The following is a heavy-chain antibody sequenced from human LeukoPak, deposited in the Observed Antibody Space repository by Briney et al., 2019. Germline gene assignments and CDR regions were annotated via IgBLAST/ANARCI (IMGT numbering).Heavy chain of an antibody. CDR2: IYYSGST. CDR1: GGSISSGGYY. V-gene: IGHV4-31*03. CDR3: ATWGGTITMIVVVITKFLLFDY. D-gene: IGHD3-22*01. Sequence: SETLSLTCTVSGGSISSGGYYWSWIRQHPGKGLEWIGYIYYSGSTYYNPSLKSRVTISVDTSKNQFSLKLSSVTAADTAVYYCATWGGTITMIVVVITKFLLFDYWGQGTLVTVSS. J-gene: IGHJ4*02.